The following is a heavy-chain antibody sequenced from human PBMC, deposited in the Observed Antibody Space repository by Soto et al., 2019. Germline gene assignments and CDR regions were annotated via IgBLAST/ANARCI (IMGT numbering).Heavy chain of an antibody. Sequence: QVQLVQSGAEVKKPGSSVKVSCKASGGTFSSYAISWVRQAPGQGLEWMGGIIPIFGTANYAQKFQGRVTITADESTSTDYMELSSLRSEDTAVYYCARENAGYFSGGSCYPGGWFDPWGQGTLVTVSS. J-gene: IGHJ5*02. V-gene: IGHV1-69*01. CDR2: IIPIFGTA. D-gene: IGHD2-15*01. CDR3: ARENAGYFSGGSCYPGGWFDP. CDR1: GGTFSSYA.